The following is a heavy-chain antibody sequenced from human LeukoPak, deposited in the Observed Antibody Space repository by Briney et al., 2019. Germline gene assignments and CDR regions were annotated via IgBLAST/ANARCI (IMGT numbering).Heavy chain of an antibody. CDR2: INPNSGGT. CDR1: GYTFTGYY. D-gene: IGHD3-9*01. CDR3: ASGYYDILTGDDAFDI. V-gene: IGHV1-2*02. J-gene: IGHJ3*02. Sequence: ASVKVSCKASGYTFTGYYMHWVRQAPGQGLEWMGWINPNSGGTNYAQKFQGRVTMTRDTPISTAYMELSRLRSDDTAVYYCASGYYDILTGDDAFDIWGQGTMVTVSS.